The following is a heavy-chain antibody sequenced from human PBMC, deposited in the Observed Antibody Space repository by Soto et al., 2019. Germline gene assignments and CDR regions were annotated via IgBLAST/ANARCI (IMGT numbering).Heavy chain of an antibody. CDR1: GGSISGYY. J-gene: IGHJ4*02. Sequence: ETLSLTCTVSGGSISGYYWSWIRQPPGKGLEWIGYMYNTGSTVYNPSFKSRVTISVDTSKNQFSLKLISVTTADTAVYFCAREGNLGRWIQPLDSWGQGTLVTVSS. D-gene: IGHD2-2*03. CDR3: AREGNLGRWIQPLDS. V-gene: IGHV4-59*01. CDR2: MYNTGST.